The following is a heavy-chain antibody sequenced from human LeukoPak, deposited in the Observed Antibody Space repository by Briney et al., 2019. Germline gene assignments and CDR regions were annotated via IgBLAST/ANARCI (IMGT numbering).Heavy chain of an antibody. J-gene: IGHJ4*02. CDR2: ISWNSGSI. CDR1: GFTSDDYA. D-gene: IGHD3-22*01. Sequence: GGSLRLSCAASGFTSDDYAMHWVRQAPGKGLEWVSGISWNSGSIGYADSVKGRFTISRDNAKNSLYLQMNSLRAEDTALYYCAKQYDSSGYYLTSDFDYWGQGTLVTVSS. V-gene: IGHV3-9*02. CDR3: AKQYDSSGYYLTSDFDY.